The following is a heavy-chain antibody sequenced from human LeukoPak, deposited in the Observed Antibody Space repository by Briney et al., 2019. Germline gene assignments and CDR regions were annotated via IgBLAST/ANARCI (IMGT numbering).Heavy chain of an antibody. D-gene: IGHD4-11*01. CDR1: GFTFNSYA. CDR2: ISGSGGST. J-gene: IGHJ4*02. V-gene: IGHV3-23*01. CDR3: ARLYSNPY. Sequence: GGSLRLSCAASGFTFNSYAMSWVRQAPGKGLEWVSAISGSGGSTFYADSVKGRFTISRDNSKNTLSLQMNSLRAEDTAVYYCARLYSNPYWGQGTLVTVSS.